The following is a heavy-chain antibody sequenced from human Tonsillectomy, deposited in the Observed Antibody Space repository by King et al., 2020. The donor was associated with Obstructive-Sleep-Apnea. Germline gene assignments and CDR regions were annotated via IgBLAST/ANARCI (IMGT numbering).Heavy chain of an antibody. Sequence: VQLQESGPGLVKPSETLSLTCTVSGASIRKYYLSWIRQAPGKGLEGSGYMYYSGNTNYSPALKSLVTISVGTSKIQFSLRLSSVTAADTAGYYCARHRGGADHGGYGNYFDYWGQGTLVTVSS. D-gene: IGHD4-17*01. CDR3: ARHRGGADHGGYGNYFDY. V-gene: IGHV4-59*08. J-gene: IGHJ4*02. CDR1: GASIRKYY. CDR2: MYYSGNT.